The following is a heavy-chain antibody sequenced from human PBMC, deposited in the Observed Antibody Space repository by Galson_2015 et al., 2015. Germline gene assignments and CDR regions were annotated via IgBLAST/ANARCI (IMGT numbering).Heavy chain of an antibody. CDR2: IIPIFGTA. CDR1: GGTFSSYA. J-gene: IGHJ4*02. V-gene: IGHV1-69*13. CDR3: VVWPEGTGFDY. Sequence: SVKVSCKASGGTFSSYAISWVRQAPGQGLEWMGGIIPIFGTANYAQKFQGRVTITADESTSTAYMELSSLRSEDTAVYYCVVWPEGTGFDYWGQGTLVTVSS. D-gene: IGHD1-1*01.